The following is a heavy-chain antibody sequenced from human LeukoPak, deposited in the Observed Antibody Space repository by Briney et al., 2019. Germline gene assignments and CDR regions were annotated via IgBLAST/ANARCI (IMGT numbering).Heavy chain of an antibody. CDR1: GASVRGYY. J-gene: IGHJ4*02. Sequence: PSETLSLTCTVSGASVRGYYWSWIRQPPGKGLEWIGCIHYTGNTDYNPSLTSRVTMSVDTSKNQFSLMLTSVTAADTAVYYCARGYGSGSYNNFNQWGQGLLVAVSS. CDR2: IHYTGNT. V-gene: IGHV4-59*02. D-gene: IGHD3-10*01. CDR3: ARGYGSGSYNNFNQ.